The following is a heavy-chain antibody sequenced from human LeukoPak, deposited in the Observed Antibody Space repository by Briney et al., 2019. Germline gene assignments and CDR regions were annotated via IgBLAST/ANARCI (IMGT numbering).Heavy chain of an antibody. V-gene: IGHV3-21*01. CDR1: EFTFSSFT. CDR3: GRDFLGESGAGGP. Sequence: GGSLRLSCTASEFTFSSFTMNWVRQAPGKGLEWASSISPNGGSTSHADSVKGRFTISRDNAKNSLHLQMTNLRVDDTAVYYCGRDFLGESGAGGPWGQGILVTVSS. D-gene: IGHD3-10*01. CDR2: ISPNGGST. J-gene: IGHJ5*02.